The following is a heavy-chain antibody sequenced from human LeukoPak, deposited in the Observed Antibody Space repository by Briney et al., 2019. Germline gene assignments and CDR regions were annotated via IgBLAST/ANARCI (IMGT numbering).Heavy chain of an antibody. CDR2: ISWNSGSI. Sequence: GGSLRLSCAASGFTFDDYAMHWVRQAPGKGLEWVSGISWNSGSIGYADSVKGRFTISRDNAKNSLYLQMNSLRAEDTAVYYCAKAGSYYRGLDQYYFDYWGQGTLVTVSS. CDR1: GFTFDDYA. D-gene: IGHD1-26*01. CDR3: AKAGSYYRGLDQYYFDY. J-gene: IGHJ4*02. V-gene: IGHV3-9*01.